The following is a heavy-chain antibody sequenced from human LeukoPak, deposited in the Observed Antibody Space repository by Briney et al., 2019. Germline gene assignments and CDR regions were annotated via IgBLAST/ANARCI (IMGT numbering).Heavy chain of an antibody. D-gene: IGHD3-22*01. CDR3: ARGQKSSGYWFDP. Sequence: GASVKVSCKASGYTFTRFDINWVRQTTGQVLEWTGWMNPNSGNKGYAQKFQGRFTMTMNTSTSTAYMELTSLTSEDTAVYYCARGQKSSGYWFDPRGQGTLVTVSS. V-gene: IGHV1-8*01. J-gene: IGHJ5*02. CDR2: MNPNSGNK. CDR1: GYTFTRFD.